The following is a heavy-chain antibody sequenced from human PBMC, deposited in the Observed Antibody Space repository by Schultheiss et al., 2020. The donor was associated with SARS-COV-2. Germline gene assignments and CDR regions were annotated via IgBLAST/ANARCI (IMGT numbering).Heavy chain of an antibody. CDR2: TYYRSKWYN. V-gene: IGHV6-1*01. J-gene: IGHJ2*01. CDR1: GDSVSSNSAA. D-gene: IGHD2-15*01. CDR3: ARGPGCSGGSCYKKLYWYFDL. Sequence: SQTLSLTCAISGDSVSSNSAAWNWIRQSPSRGLEWLGRTYYRSKWYNDYAVSVKSRITINPDTSKNQFSLQLNSVTAADTAVYYCARGPGCSGGSCYKKLYWYFDLWGRGTLVTVSS.